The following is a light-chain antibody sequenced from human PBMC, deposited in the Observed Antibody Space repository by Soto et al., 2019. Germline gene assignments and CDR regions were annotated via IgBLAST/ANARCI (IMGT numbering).Light chain of an antibody. CDR1: SSNIGSNY. J-gene: IGLJ2*01. CDR3: GGWDDSLGGPV. CDR2: RNN. V-gene: IGLV1-47*01. Sequence: QPVLTQPPSASGTPGQRVNISCSGSSSNIGSNYVYWYRQFPGTAPKLLIQRNNQRPSGVPARFSGSKSGTSASLAISGLRSEDEADYYCGGWDDSLGGPVFGGGTKVTVL.